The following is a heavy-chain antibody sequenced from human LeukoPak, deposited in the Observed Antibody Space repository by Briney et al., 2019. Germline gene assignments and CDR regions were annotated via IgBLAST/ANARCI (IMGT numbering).Heavy chain of an antibody. CDR2: INHSGST. Sequence: SETLSLTCAVYGGSFSGYYWSWIRQPPGKGLEWIGEINHSGSTNYNPSLKSRVTISVDTSKNQFSLKLSSVTAADTAVYYCARVKRIKVPKDSSSAKGPLYYMDVWGKGTTVTVSS. J-gene: IGHJ6*03. V-gene: IGHV4-34*01. D-gene: IGHD6-6*01. CDR3: ARVKRIKVPKDSSSAKGPLYYMDV. CDR1: GGSFSGYY.